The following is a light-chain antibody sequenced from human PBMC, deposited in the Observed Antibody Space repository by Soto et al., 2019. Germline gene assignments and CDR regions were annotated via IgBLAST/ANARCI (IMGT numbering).Light chain of an antibody. CDR1: QTIDSW. J-gene: IGKJ5*01. CDR2: DAT. V-gene: IGKV1-5*01. Sequence: DIQMTQSPSILSASVGYSVTITCRASQTIDSWVAWYQQKPGKAPKLLVYDATSLESGVSSRFSGSGYGTDFTLSINNLQPDDFATYYCQQYNRLITFGQGTRLE. CDR3: QQYNRLIT.